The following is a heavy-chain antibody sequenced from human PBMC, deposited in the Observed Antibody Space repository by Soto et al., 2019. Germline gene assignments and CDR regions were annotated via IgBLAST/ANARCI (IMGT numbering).Heavy chain of an antibody. CDR2: ISYDGSNK. D-gene: IGHD6-19*01. CDR1: VFTFISYA. CDR3: AREWLDGWSYYYYCMDV. V-gene: IGHV3-30-3*01. Sequence: GWSLSLSCAASVFTFISYAMHWVRQAPGKGLEWVAVISYDGSNKYYADSVKGRFTISRDNSKNTLYLQMNSLRAEDTAVYYCAREWLDGWSYYYYCMDVWGQGTTVTVSS. J-gene: IGHJ6*02.